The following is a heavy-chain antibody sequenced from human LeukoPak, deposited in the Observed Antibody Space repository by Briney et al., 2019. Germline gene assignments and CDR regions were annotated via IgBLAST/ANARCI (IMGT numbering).Heavy chain of an antibody. V-gene: IGHV4-59*01. J-gene: IGHJ4*02. D-gene: IGHD3-22*01. CDR1: GGSISSYY. CDR3: ASGADSSGYAHFDY. Sequence: SQTLSLTXTVSGGSISSYYWSWIRQPPGKGLEWIRYIYYSGSTNYNPSLKSRVTISVDTSKNQFSLKLSSVTAADTAVYYCASGADSSGYAHFDYWGQETLVTVSS. CDR2: IYYSGST.